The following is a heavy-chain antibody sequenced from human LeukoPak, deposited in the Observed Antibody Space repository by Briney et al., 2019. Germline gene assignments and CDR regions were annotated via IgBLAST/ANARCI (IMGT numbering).Heavy chain of an antibody. V-gene: IGHV3-30*02. CDR1: GFTFSSYG. D-gene: IGHD2-15*01. J-gene: IGHJ6*02. CDR3: AKDTVSRYCSGGSCLGAMDV. CDR2: IQYSGSNK. Sequence: TGGSLRLSCAASGFTFSSYGMRWVRQAPGKGLEWVAFIQYSGSNKYYTDSVKGRFTISRDNSKNTLYLQMNSLRAEDTAVYYCAKDTVSRYCSGGSCLGAMDVWGQGTTVTVSS.